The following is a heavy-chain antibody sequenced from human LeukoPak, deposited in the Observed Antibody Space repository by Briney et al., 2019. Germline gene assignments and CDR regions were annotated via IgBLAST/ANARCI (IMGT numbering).Heavy chain of an antibody. CDR1: GYSISSGYY. J-gene: IGHJ4*02. CDR2: IYHSGST. D-gene: IGHD5-12*01. Sequence: PSETLSLTCTVSGYSISSGYYWGWIRQPPGKGLEWIGSIYHSGSTYYNPSLKSRVTISVDTSKNQFSLKLSSVTAADTAVYYCARDKPSSIVATNYFDYWGQGTLVTVSS. CDR3: ARDKPSSIVATNYFDY. V-gene: IGHV4-38-2*02.